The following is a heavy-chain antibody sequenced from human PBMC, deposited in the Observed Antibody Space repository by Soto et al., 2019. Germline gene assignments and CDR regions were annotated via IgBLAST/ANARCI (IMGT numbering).Heavy chain of an antibody. J-gene: IGHJ4*02. CDR2: IYASGSP. CDR3: ARGVGSSPPRY. D-gene: IGHD1-26*01. Sequence: QVQLQESGPGHVKPSETLSLTCTISGGSISVYYWSWIRQSPGQALEWIGYIYASGSPYYNPSLRSRVLISADTSKNQVSLELTSATAADTAVYFGARGVGSSPPRYWGRGTLVNVSS. V-gene: IGHV4-59*01. CDR1: GGSISVYY.